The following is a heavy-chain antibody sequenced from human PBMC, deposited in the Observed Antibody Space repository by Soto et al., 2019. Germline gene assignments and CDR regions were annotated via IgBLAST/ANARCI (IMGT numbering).Heavy chain of an antibody. CDR1: GYTFTSYD. J-gene: IGHJ4*02. CDR2: MNPNSGNT. D-gene: IGHD2-15*01. V-gene: IGHV1-8*01. CDR3: AREYGGNQGVFF. Sequence: ASVKVSCKASGYTFTSYDINWVRQATGQGLEWMGWMNPNSGNTGYAQKFQGRVTMTRNTSISTAYMELSSLRSEDTAVYCCAREYGGNQGVFFWGQGTLVTVSS.